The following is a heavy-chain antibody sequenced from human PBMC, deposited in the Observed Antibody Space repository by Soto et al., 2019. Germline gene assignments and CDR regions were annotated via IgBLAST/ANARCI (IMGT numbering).Heavy chain of an antibody. J-gene: IGHJ4*02. Sequence: SETLSLTCTVSGGSISSSSYYWGWVRQPPGKGLEWIGSIYYSGSTYYNPSLKNRVTISVATSKNQFSLKLSSVTAADTAVFYCASLRIPERPFDYWGQGTLVTV. CDR1: GGSISSSSYY. V-gene: IGHV4-39*01. CDR3: ASLRIPERPFDY. D-gene: IGHD3-16*01. CDR2: IYYSGST.